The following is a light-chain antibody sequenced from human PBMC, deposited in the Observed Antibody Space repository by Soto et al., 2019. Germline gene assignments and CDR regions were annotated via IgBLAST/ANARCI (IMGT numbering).Light chain of an antibody. J-gene: IGKJ1*01. CDR3: QQYAGSPRT. Sequence: EIGMTQSPATLSVVPGERATPSCRASQSISSNLAWYQQKPGQAPRLLTYGASTRATGIPARFSGSGSGTDFTLTINRVEPEDFAVYFCQQYAGSPRTFGQGAKVDIK. V-gene: IGKV3-15*01. CDR2: GAS. CDR1: QSISSN.